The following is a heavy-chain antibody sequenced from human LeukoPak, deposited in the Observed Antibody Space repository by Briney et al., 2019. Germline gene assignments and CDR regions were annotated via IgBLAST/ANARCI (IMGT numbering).Heavy chain of an antibody. D-gene: IGHD6-6*01. CDR3: ARNDYSSSSYFY. CDR1: GFTFSSYE. J-gene: IGHJ4*02. CDR2: ISSGGSAI. Sequence: PGGSPRLSCGASGFTFSSYEMNWVRQAPGKGLEWVSYISSGGSAIYYADSVKGRFTISRDNAKNSLYLQMNSLRAEDTAVYYCARNDYSSSSYFYWGQGTVVTVSS. V-gene: IGHV3-48*03.